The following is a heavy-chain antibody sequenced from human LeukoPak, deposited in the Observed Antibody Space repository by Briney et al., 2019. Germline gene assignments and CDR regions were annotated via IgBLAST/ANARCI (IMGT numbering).Heavy chain of an antibody. Sequence: PGGSLILSCAASGFTFSIYSMNWVRQAPGKGLEWVSYISSSSSSIYYADSVKGRFTISRDKAKNSLYLQMNSLRDEDTAVYYCARGISAAGHYYGLDVWGQGTTVTVSS. CDR1: GFTFSIYS. J-gene: IGHJ6*02. V-gene: IGHV3-48*02. D-gene: IGHD6-13*01. CDR2: ISSSSSSI. CDR3: ARGISAAGHYYGLDV.